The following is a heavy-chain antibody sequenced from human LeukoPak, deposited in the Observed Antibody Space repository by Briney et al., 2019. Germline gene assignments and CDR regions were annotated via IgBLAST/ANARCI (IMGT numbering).Heavy chain of an antibody. V-gene: IGHV3-48*03. J-gene: IGHJ4*02. CDR3: ARNDYNFDY. CDR1: GFTFRNYE. Sequence: PGGSLRLSCAASGFTFRNYEMNWVRQAPGKGLEWVSYISSSSSTIYYADSVQGRFTISRDNAKNSLYLQMSSLRVEDTAVYYCARNDYNFDYWGQGTLVTVSS. CDR2: ISSSSSTI. D-gene: IGHD3-16*01.